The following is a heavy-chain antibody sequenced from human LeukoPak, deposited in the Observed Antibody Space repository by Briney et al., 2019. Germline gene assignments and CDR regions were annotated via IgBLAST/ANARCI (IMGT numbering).Heavy chain of an antibody. CDR1: GYTFTSYG. CDR2: ISAYNGNI. J-gene: IGHJ4*02. CDR3: ARSVAKYCSSTSCYPIYFDY. V-gene: IGHV1-18*01. D-gene: IGHD2-2*01. Sequence: GASVKVSCKASGYTFTSYGISWVRQAPGQGLEWMGWISAYNGNINYAQKFQGRVTMTTDTSTSTAYMELRSLRSDGTAVYYCARSVAKYCSSTSCYPIYFDYWGQGTLVTVSS.